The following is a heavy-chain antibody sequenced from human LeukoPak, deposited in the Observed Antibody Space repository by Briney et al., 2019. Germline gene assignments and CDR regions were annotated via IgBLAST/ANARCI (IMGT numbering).Heavy chain of an antibody. CDR1: GYTFTSYG. CDR3: ARSDEYCSGGSCYQKPLDY. V-gene: IGHV1-2*02. Sequence: ASVKVSCKASGYTFTSYGISWVRQAPAQGLELVGWINPNSGGTNYAQKFQGRVTMTRDTSISTAYLELSRLRSDDTAVYYCARSDEYCSGGSCYQKPLDYWGQGTLVTVSS. CDR2: INPNSGGT. D-gene: IGHD2-15*01. J-gene: IGHJ4*02.